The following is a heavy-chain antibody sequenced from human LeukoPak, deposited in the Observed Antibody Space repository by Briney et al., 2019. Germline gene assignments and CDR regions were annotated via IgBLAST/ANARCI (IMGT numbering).Heavy chain of an antibody. V-gene: IGHV1-18*01. Sequence: ASVKVFCKASGYTFTSYGISWVRQAPGQGLEWMGWISAYNGHTNYAQKFQGRVTMTTDTSTSTAYMELRSLRSDDTAVYYCARGGRWKLPRPYAFDIWGQGTMVTVSS. CDR3: ARGGRWKLPRPYAFDI. CDR2: ISAYNGHT. D-gene: IGHD1-26*01. J-gene: IGHJ3*02. CDR1: GYTFTSYG.